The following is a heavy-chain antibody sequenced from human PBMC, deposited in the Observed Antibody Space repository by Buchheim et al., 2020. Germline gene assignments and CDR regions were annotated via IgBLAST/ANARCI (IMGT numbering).Heavy chain of an antibody. D-gene: IGHD2-8*01. CDR3: ARRSFDANGYYYFDS. Sequence: QVQLQESGPGLVKASQTLSLTCTVSGGSINGHYWGWIRQPPGKGLEWVGYIYDTGSAKYNPALKSRVSISADTAKNQVYLRLNSVAAADTAVYYCARRSFDANGYYYFDSWGQG. V-gene: IGHV4-59*11. CDR1: GGSINGHY. CDR2: IYDTGSA. J-gene: IGHJ4*02.